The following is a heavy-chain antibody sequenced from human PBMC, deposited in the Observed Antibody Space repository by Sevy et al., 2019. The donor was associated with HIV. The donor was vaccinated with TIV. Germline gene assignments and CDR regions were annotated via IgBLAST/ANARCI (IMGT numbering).Heavy chain of an antibody. CDR2: IWYDGSNK. CDR3: ATSLHDYGDYNYYYYGMDV. V-gene: IGHV3-33*01. Sequence: GGSLRLSCAASGFTFSSYVMHWVRQAPGKGLEWVAVIWYDGSNKYYADSVKGRFTISRDNSKNTLYLQMNSLRAEDTAVYYCATSLHDYGDYNYYYYGMDVWGQGTTVTVSS. CDR1: GFTFSSYV. J-gene: IGHJ6*02. D-gene: IGHD4-17*01.